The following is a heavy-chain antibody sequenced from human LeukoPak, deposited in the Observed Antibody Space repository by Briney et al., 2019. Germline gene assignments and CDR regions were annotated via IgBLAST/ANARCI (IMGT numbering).Heavy chain of an antibody. CDR1: GFTFSDYP. J-gene: IGHJ3*02. V-gene: IGHV3-64*01. CDR3: ARLSPIVVAPGALDI. Sequence: GGSLRLPCAASGFTFSDYPMHWVRQAPGKGLEYVSAITTNGGTTYYATSVKGRFIISRDNSKNTLYLQMGSLRVEDMGVYYCARLSPIVVAPGALDIWGQGTMVTVSS. D-gene: IGHD2-15*01. CDR2: ITTNGGTT.